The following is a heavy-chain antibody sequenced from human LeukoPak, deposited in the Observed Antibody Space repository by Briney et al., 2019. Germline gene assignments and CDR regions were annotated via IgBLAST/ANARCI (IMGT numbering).Heavy chain of an antibody. CDR2: ISSSSSTI. Sequence: GGSLRLSCAASGFTFSSYSMNWVRQAPGKGLEWVSYISSSSSTIYYADSVKGRFTISRDNAKNSLYLQMNSLRAEDTAVYYCARERFPDYWGQGTLVTVSS. J-gene: IGHJ4*02. V-gene: IGHV3-48*01. CDR1: GFTFSSYS. CDR3: ARERFPDY. D-gene: IGHD3-3*01.